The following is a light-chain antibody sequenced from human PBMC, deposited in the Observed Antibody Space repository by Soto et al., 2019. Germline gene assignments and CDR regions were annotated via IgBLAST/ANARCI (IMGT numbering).Light chain of an antibody. CDR3: CSYAGSRATVL. Sequence: QSALTQPASVSGSPGQSITISCTGTSSDVGSYNLVSWYQQHPGKAPKLMIYEGSKRPSGVSNRFSGSKSGNTASLTNSGLQAEDEAYYYCCSYAGSRATVLSGGGTKVTVL. J-gene: IGLJ2*01. V-gene: IGLV2-23*01. CDR2: EGS. CDR1: SSDVGSYNL.